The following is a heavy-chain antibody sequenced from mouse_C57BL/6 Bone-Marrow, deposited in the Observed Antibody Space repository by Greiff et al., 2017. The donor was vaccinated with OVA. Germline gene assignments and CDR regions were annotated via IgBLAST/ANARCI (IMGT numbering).Heavy chain of an antibody. CDR2: IYPRSGNT. Sequence: QVQLQQPGAELARPGASVKLSCKASGYTFTSYGISWVKQRTGQGLEWIGEIYPRSGNTYYNEKFKGKATLTADKSSSTAYMELRSLTSEDSAVYFCARRTGLYAMDYWGQGTSVTVSS. CDR1: GYTFTSYG. CDR3: ARRTGLYAMDY. J-gene: IGHJ4*01. D-gene: IGHD3-1*01. V-gene: IGHV1-81*01.